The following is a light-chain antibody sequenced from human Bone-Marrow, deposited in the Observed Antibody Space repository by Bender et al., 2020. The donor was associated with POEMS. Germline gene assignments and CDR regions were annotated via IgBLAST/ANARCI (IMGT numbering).Light chain of an antibody. CDR1: SSDVGGYSY. Sequence: QSALTQPASVSGSPGQSITLSCTGTSSDVGGYSYVSWYQQLPGKAPKLMIYDVSNRPSGVSSRFSGSKSGNTASLTISGLQAEDEADYYCTSYTSSNTLVFGGGTKLTVL. CDR3: TSYTSSNTLV. V-gene: IGLV2-14*01. CDR2: DVS. J-gene: IGLJ3*02.